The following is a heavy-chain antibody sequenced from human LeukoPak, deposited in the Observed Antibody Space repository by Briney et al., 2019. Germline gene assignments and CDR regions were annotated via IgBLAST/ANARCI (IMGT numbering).Heavy chain of an antibody. CDR2: INPNSGGT. D-gene: IGHD3-22*01. V-gene: IGHV1-2*02. CDR1: GYTFTGYY. J-gene: IGHJ4*02. CDR3: ARVAVSYYYDSSGYCELDY. Sequence: ASVKVSCKASGYTFTGYYMHWVRQAPGQGLEWMGWINPNSGGTNYAQKLQGRVTMTTDTSTSTAYMELRSLRSDDTAVYYCARVAVSYYYDSSGYCELDYWGQGTLVTVSS.